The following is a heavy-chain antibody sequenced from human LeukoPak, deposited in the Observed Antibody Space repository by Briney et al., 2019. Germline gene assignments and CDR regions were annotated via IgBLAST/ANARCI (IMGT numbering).Heavy chain of an antibody. Sequence: GGSLRLSCAASGFTFSSYAMSWVRQAPGKGLEWVSTINGGGVNTHYADSVGGRFTISRDNSKNTLFLQMNSLRDEDTAVYYCAKDLYSNYGPADYWGKGNLVTVSS. CDR3: AKDLYSNYGPADY. D-gene: IGHD4-11*01. CDR1: GFTFSSYA. CDR2: INGGGVNT. J-gene: IGHJ4*02. V-gene: IGHV3-23*01.